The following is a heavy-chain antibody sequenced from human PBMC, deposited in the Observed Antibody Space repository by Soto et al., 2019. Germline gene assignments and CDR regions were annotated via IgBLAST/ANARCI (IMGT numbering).Heavy chain of an antibody. D-gene: IGHD1-26*01. CDR2: ISGSGGST. Sequence: PGGSLRLSCAASGFTFSSYAMSWVRQAPGKGLEWVSAISGSGGSTYYADSVKGRFTISRDNSKNTLYLQMNSLRAEDTAVYYCAKAPFSKWEPEYPGSVYFDYWGQGTLVTVSS. CDR1: GFTFSSYA. J-gene: IGHJ4*02. V-gene: IGHV3-23*01. CDR3: AKAPFSKWEPEYPGSVYFDY.